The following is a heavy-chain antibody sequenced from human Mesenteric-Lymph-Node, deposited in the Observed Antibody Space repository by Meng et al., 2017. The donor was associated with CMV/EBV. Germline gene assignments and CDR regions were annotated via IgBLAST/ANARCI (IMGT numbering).Heavy chain of an antibody. J-gene: IGHJ4*02. CDR1: GYTFTDYY. CDR2: INPNSGGT. V-gene: IGHV1-2*02. CDR3: ARGDPRGYTYGPDF. Sequence: ASVKVSCKTSGYTFTDYYMHWVRQAPGQGLEWMGWINPNSGGTNYAQKFQGRVTMTRDTSITTAYIDLRRLEFDDTAVYYCARGDPRGYTYGPDFWGQGTLVTVSS. D-gene: IGHD5-18*01.